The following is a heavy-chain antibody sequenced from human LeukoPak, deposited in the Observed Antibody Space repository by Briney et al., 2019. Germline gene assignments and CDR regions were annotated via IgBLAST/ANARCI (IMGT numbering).Heavy chain of an antibody. J-gene: IGHJ4*02. CDR1: GFTFSSYG. CDR2: IWYDGSNK. D-gene: IGHD2-15*01. Sequence: PGRSLRLSCAASGFTFSSYGMHGVRQAPGKGLEWVAVIWYDGSNKYYADSVKGRFTISRDNSKNTLYLQMNSLRAEDTAVYYCARDPYCSGGSCYGTDYWGQGTLVTVSS. CDR3: ARDPYCSGGSCYGTDY. V-gene: IGHV3-33*01.